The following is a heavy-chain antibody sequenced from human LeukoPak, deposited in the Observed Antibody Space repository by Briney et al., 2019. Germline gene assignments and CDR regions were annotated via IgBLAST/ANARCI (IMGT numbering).Heavy chain of an antibody. Sequence: GGSLRLSCAASGFTFSSYSMNWVRQAPGKGLEWVSSISSSSSYIYYADSVKGRFTISRDNAKNPLYLQMNSLRAEDTAVYYCARDPPNYYDSSGYYTYWYFDLWGRGTLVTVSS. D-gene: IGHD3-22*01. CDR2: ISSSSSYI. CDR3: ARDPPNYYDSSGYYTYWYFDL. J-gene: IGHJ2*01. V-gene: IGHV3-21*01. CDR1: GFTFSSYS.